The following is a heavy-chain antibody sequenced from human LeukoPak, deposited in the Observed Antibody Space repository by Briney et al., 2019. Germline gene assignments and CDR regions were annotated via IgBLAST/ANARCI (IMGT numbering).Heavy chain of an antibody. CDR1: GGSISSGGYY. V-gene: IGHV4-31*03. Sequence: PSETLSLTCTVSGGSISSGGYYWSWIRQHPGKGLEWIGYIYYSGSTNYNPSLKSRVTISVDTSKNQFSLKLSSVTAADTAVYYCARGSSYSSSRFPLDYWGQGTLVTVSS. J-gene: IGHJ4*02. D-gene: IGHD6-13*01. CDR3: ARGSSYSSSRFPLDY. CDR2: IYYSGST.